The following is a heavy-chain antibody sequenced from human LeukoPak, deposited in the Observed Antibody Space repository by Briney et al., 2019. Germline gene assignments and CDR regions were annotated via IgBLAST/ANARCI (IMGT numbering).Heavy chain of an antibody. CDR1: GVTFSSYW. V-gene: IGHV3-7*01. Sequence: PGGSLRLSCAASGVTFSSYWMSWVRQAPGKGLEWVANIKEDGSEKYYVDSVKGRFTISRDNAKNSVYLQMNSLRAEDTAAYYYARGRFNYDSTGYSSFYYWGQGTLVTVSS. CDR2: IKEDGSEK. J-gene: IGHJ4*02. CDR3: ARGRFNYDSTGYSSFYY. D-gene: IGHD3-22*01.